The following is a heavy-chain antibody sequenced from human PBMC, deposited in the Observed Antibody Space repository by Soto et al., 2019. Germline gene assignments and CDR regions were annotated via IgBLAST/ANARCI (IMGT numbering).Heavy chain of an antibody. D-gene: IGHD2-15*01. V-gene: IGHV4-4*07. CDR2: IYASGST. J-gene: IGHJ6*02. Sequence: QVQLQESGPGLVKPSETLSLTCTVSGGSISGYYWSWIRQPAGKGLEWIGRIYASGSTNYNPSLMSRVTMSVDTSKNQLSLKLSSVTAADTAVYYCAREGDEGLGEMDVWGQGTTVTVSS. CDR3: AREGDEGLGEMDV. CDR1: GGSISGYY.